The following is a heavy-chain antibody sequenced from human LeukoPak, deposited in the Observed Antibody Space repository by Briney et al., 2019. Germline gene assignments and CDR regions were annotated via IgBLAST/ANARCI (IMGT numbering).Heavy chain of an antibody. CDR1: GFTFSGSA. CDR2: TRSKANSYAT. CDR3: TRLAGYCSSTSCLPS. D-gene: IGHD2-2*01. Sequence: GGSLRLSCGASGFTFSGSAMHWVRQASGKGLEWVGRTRSKANSYATAYAASVKGRFTISRDDSKNTAYLQMNSLKTEDTAVYYCTRLAGYCSSTSCLPSWGQGTLVTVSS. V-gene: IGHV3-73*01. J-gene: IGHJ4*02.